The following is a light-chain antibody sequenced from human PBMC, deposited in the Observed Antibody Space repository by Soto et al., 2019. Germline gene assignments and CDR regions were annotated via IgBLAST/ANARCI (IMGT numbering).Light chain of an antibody. V-gene: IGLV2-14*01. CDR3: QSYDSSLSASV. CDR2: GST. J-gene: IGLJ1*01. Sequence: QSALTQPASVSGSPGQSITISCTGTSSDVGGYNHVSWYQQHPGKAPKLLIYGSTNRPSGVPDRFSASKSGTSASLAITGLQAEDEADYYCQSYDSSLSASVFGTGTKLTVL. CDR1: SSDVGGYNH.